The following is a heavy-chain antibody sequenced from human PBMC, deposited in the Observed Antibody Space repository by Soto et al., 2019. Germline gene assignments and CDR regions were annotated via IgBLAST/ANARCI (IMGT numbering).Heavy chain of an antibody. CDR2: INHSGST. V-gene: IGHV4-34*01. Sequence: SETLSLTCAVYGGSFSGYYWSWIRQPPGKGLEWIGEINHSGSTNYNPSLKSRVTISVDTSKNQFSLKLSSVTAADTAVYYCARVYGDYERGPYMDVWGKGTTVTVSS. CDR1: GGSFSGYY. CDR3: ARVYGDYERGPYMDV. J-gene: IGHJ6*03. D-gene: IGHD4-17*01.